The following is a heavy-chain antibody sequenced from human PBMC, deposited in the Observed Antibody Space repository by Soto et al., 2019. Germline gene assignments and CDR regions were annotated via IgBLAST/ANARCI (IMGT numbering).Heavy chain of an antibody. J-gene: IGHJ6*02. CDR3: ARVQVVGYDFPIGPSGMDV. CDR1: GFPFSSYW. Sequence: PGGSLRLSCAASGFPFSSYWMHWVRQAPGKGLVWVSRINSDGSSTSYADSVKGRFTISRDNAKNTLYLQMNSLRAEDTAVYYCARVQVVGYDFPIGPSGMDVWGQGTTVTVSS. CDR2: INSDGSST. D-gene: IGHD3-3*01. V-gene: IGHV3-74*01.